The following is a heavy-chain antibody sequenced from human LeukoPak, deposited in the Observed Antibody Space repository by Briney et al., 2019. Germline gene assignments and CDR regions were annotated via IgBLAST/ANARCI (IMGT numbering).Heavy chain of an antibody. CDR1: GFTFSSYA. V-gene: IGHV3-23*01. J-gene: IGHJ4*02. CDR2: ISGSGGST. Sequence: GGSLRPSCAASGFTFSSYAMSWVRQAPGKGLEWVSAISGSGGSTYYADSVKGRFTISRDNSKNTLYLQMNSLRAEDTAVYYCAKDRAPKGIVATVYWGQGTLVTVSS. CDR3: AKDRAPKGIVATVY. D-gene: IGHD5-12*01.